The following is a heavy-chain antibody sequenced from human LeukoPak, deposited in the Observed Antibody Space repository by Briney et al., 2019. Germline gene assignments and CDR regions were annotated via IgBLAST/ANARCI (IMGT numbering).Heavy chain of an antibody. Sequence: PSETLFLTCTVSGGSISSSSYYWGWIRQPPGKGLEWIGSIYYSGSTYYNPSLKSRVTISVDTSKNQFSLKLSSVTAADTAVYYCARPIAAAGELQPIWGQGTMVTVSS. J-gene: IGHJ3*02. CDR2: IYYSGST. CDR1: GGSISSSSYY. V-gene: IGHV4-39*07. CDR3: ARPIAAAGELQPI. D-gene: IGHD6-13*01.